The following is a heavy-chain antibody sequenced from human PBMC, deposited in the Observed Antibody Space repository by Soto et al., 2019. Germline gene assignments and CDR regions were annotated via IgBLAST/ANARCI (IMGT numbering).Heavy chain of an antibody. V-gene: IGHV1-8*01. CDR1: GYTFTSYD. Sequence: GASVKVSCKASGYTFTSYDINWVRQATGQGLEWMGWMNPNSGNTGYAQKFQGRVTITADESTSTAYMELSSLRSEDTAVYYCARSFPEEGGRPSYYYGMDVWRQGTTVTVSS. J-gene: IGHJ6*02. D-gene: IGHD3-16*01. CDR2: MNPNSGNT. CDR3: ARSFPEEGGRPSYYYGMDV.